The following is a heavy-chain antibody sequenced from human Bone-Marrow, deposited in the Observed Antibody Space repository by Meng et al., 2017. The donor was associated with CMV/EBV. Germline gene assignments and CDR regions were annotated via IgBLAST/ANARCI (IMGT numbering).Heavy chain of an antibody. V-gene: IGHV3-15*01. CDR3: ARGGVKLGYCSSTSCRHGKDV. Sequence: GGSLRLSCAVSGFTFTNAWMSWVRQAPGKGLEWVGCIKSKTDGGTTDYAAPVKGRFTISRDDSKNTLYLQMNSLKTEDTAVYYCARGGVKLGYCSSTSCRHGKDVWGQATTATVSS. J-gene: IGHJ6*02. CDR1: GFTFTNAW. CDR2: IKSKTDGGTT. D-gene: IGHD2-2*01.